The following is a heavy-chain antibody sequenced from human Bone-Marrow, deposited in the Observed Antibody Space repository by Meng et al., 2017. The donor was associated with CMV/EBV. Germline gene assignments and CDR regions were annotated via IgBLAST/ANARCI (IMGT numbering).Heavy chain of an antibody. J-gene: IGHJ3*02. CDR1: GGSISSYY. Sequence: SETLSLTCTVSGGSISSYYWSWIRQPPGKGLEWIGYIYYSGSTNYNPSLKSRVTMTTDTSTSTAYMELRSLRSDDTAVYYCARGSVVGATTGAFDIWGQGTMVTVSS. CDR2: IYYSGST. V-gene: IGHV4-59*01. D-gene: IGHD1-26*01. CDR3: ARGSVVGATTGAFDI.